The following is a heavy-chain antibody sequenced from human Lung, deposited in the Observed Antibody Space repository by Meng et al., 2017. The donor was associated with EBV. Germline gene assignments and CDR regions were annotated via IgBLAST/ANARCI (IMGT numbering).Heavy chain of an antibody. CDR3: ARNYYFDY. Sequence: VHLRNPAPGLVRLHQTRSLTCIVTGGSSKCGDYDWSWSRQPPGKGLEWIGYIDYTGSTYYNPSLKSRVTISMDTSKNQFSLRLSSVTAADTAVYYCARNYYFDYWGQGTLVTVSS. J-gene: IGHJ4*02. V-gene: IGHV4-30-4*01. CDR1: GGSSKCGDYD. CDR2: IDYTGST.